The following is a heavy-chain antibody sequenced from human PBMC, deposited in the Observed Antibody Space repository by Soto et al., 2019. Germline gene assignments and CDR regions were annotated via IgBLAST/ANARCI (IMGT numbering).Heavy chain of an antibody. J-gene: IGHJ3*02. CDR1: GGSLSRYY. CDR2: ISTSGST. V-gene: IGHV4-4*07. Sequence: PSETLSLTCIVSGGSLSRYYWTWIRQPAGKGLEWIGRISTSGSTNYNPSLKSRVTMSVDTSKTQFSLKLSSVAAADTAVYYCAAYSSTLGTFDIWGQGTKVTVS. CDR3: AAYSSTLGTFDI. D-gene: IGHD6-13*01.